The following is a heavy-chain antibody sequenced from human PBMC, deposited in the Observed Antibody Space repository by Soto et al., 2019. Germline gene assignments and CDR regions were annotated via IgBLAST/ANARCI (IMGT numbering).Heavy chain of an antibody. D-gene: IGHD3-10*01. Sequence: HPGGSLRLSCAASGFTFSSYWMSWVRQAPGKGLEWVANIKQDGSEKYYVDSVKGRFTISRDNAKNSLYLQMNSLRAEDTAVYYCARDQGTSASGLLIKGTDYWGQGTPVTVSS. CDR3: ARDQGTSASGLLIKGTDY. CDR1: GFTFSSYW. CDR2: IKQDGSEK. J-gene: IGHJ4*02. V-gene: IGHV3-7*01.